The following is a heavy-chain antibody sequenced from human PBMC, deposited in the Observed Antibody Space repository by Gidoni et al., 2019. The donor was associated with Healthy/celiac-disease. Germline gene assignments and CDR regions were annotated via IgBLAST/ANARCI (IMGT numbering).Heavy chain of an antibody. Sequence: QLHLLLSGAEAKQPGASEKFSSQVSGSTSASYGVSWVRQAPGQGLEWMGWISAYNGNTNYAQKLQGRVTMTTDTSTSTAYMELRSLRSDDTAVYYCAGDMDVVVPAAIGGPVEDYWGQGTLVTVSS. V-gene: IGHV1-18*01. D-gene: IGHD2-2*01. CDR1: GSTSASYG. CDR2: ISAYNGNT. J-gene: IGHJ4*02. CDR3: AGDMDVVVPAAIGGPVEDY.